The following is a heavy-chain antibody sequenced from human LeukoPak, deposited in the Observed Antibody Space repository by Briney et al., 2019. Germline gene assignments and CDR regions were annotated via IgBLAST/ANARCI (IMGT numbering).Heavy chain of an antibody. Sequence: PGGSVRLLCGACGFTFCNAWVLWVRPAPGRGVEWVGRIKSKIDGGRTDYAAPVKGRFTISRDESINTVYLQMTSLKTEDTGVYFCTTDLNYDMLLGYYRGDYWGQGTLVTVSS. CDR1: GFTFCNAW. CDR2: IKSKIDGGRT. J-gene: IGHJ4*02. CDR3: TTDLNYDMLLGYYRGDY. D-gene: IGHD3-9*01. V-gene: IGHV3-15*01.